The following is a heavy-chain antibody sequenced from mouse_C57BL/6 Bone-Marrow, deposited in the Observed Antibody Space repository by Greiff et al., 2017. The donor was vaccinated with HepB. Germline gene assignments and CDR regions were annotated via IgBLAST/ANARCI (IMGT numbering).Heavy chain of an antibody. Sequence: QVQLQQPGAELVKPGASVKLSCKASGYTFTSYWMQWVKQRPGQGLEWIGEIDPSDSYTNYNQKFKGKATLTVDTSYSTAYMQLSSLTSEDSAVYYCARDGYYFYYAMDYWGQGTSVTVSS. CDR1: GYTFTSYW. CDR2: IDPSDSYT. V-gene: IGHV1-50*01. J-gene: IGHJ4*01. D-gene: IGHD2-3*01. CDR3: ARDGYYFYYAMDY.